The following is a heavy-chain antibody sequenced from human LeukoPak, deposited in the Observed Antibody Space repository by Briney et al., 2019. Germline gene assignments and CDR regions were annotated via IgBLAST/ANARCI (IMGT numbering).Heavy chain of an antibody. CDR2: MSWNSGSI. D-gene: IGHD3-22*01. Sequence: GGSLRLSCAASGFPFDDYAMHWVRQAPGKGLEWVSGMSWNSGSIGYADSVKGRFTISRDNAKNSLYLQMNSLRAEDTALYYCAKGHYYDSSGSPHEAFDIWGQGTMVTVSS. J-gene: IGHJ3*02. V-gene: IGHV3-9*01. CDR1: GFPFDDYA. CDR3: AKGHYYDSSGSPHEAFDI.